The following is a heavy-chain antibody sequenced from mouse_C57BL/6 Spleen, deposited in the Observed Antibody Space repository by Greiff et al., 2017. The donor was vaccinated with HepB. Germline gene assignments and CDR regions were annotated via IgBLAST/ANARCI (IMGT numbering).Heavy chain of an antibody. J-gene: IGHJ4*01. CDR2: IHPNSGST. V-gene: IGHV1-64*01. Sequence: QVQLQQPGAELVKPGASVKLSCKASGYTFTSYWMHWVKQRPGQGLEWIGMIHPNSGSTNYNEKFKSKATLTVDKSSSTAYMQRSSLTSEDSAVYYCAREDYGNSRYAMDYWGQGTSVTVSS. CDR1: GYTFTSYW. CDR3: AREDYGNSRYAMDY. D-gene: IGHD2-1*01.